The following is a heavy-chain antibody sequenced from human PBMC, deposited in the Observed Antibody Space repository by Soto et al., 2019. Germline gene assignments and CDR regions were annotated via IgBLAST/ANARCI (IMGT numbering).Heavy chain of an antibody. V-gene: IGHV3-23*01. D-gene: IGHD4-4*01. CDR3: AKLLQQLRSIDY. Sequence: GGSLRLSCAASGFTFGSYAMSWVRQAPGKGLEWVSAISGSGGSTYYADSVKGRFTISRDNSKNTLYLQMNSLRAEDTAVYYCAKLLQQLRSIDYWGQGTLVTVSS. CDR2: ISGSGGST. CDR1: GFTFGSYA. J-gene: IGHJ4*02.